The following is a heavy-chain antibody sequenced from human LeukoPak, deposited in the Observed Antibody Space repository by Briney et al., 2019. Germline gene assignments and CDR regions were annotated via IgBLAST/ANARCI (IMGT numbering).Heavy chain of an antibody. CDR3: ARDEVVLKGDAFDI. V-gene: IGHV4-59*12. J-gene: IGHJ3*02. CDR2: IYYSGST. Sequence: SETLSLTCTVSGGSISSYYWSWIRQPPGKGLEWIGYIYYSGSTNYNPSLKSRVTISVDKSKNQFSLKLSSVAAADKAVDYCARDEVVLKGDAFDIWGQGTMVTVSS. CDR1: GGSISSYY. D-gene: IGHD3-22*01.